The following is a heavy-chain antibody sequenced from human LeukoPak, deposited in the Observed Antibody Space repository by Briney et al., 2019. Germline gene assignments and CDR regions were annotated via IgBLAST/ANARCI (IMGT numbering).Heavy chain of an antibody. CDR3: AHGSRSYYYGSGSPGGYYYGMDV. Sequence: ASVKVSCKASGHTFTSHDIHWVRQATGQGLEWMGWMNPNSGNTGYAQKFQGRVTMTRNTSISTAYMELSSLRSEDTAIYYCAHGSRSYYYGSGSPGGYYYGMDVWGQGTRSPSP. CDR1: GHTFTSHD. V-gene: IGHV1-8*01. D-gene: IGHD3-10*01. CDR2: MNPNSGNT. J-gene: IGHJ6*02.